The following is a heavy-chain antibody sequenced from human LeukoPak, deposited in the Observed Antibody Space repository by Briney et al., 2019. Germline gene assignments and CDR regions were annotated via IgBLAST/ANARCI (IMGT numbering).Heavy chain of an antibody. V-gene: IGHV3-23*01. D-gene: IGHD1-26*01. CDR3: AKSGPYYLDY. CDR2: ITESGGGA. J-gene: IGHJ4*02. Sequence: GGSLRLSCTASGFTFRSYGMSWGRQAPGEGLEWVSTITESGGGAYYADSVKGRFTISRDNSKNTVYLQMNSLRAEDTAVYYCAKSGPYYLDYWGQGTLVTVSS. CDR1: GFTFRSYG.